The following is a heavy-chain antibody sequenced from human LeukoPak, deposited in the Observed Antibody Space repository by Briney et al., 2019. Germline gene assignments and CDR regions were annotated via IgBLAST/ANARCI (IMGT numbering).Heavy chain of an antibody. V-gene: IGHV3-48*03. CDR2: ISSRGTTI. CDR1: GFTFSTYE. Sequence: PGGSLRLSCAASGFTFSTYEMNWVRQAPGKGLEWVSYISSRGTTIYYADSVKGRFTISRDNAKNSLFLQMNSLRVEDTAVYYCARDSSGYFHWFDPWGQGTLVTVSS. CDR3: ARDSSGYFHWFDP. J-gene: IGHJ5*02. D-gene: IGHD3-22*01.